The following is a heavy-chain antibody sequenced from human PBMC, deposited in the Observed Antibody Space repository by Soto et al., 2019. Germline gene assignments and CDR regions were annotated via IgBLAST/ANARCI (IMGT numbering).Heavy chain of an antibody. V-gene: IGHV4-59*08. CDR1: GGSSSSYY. D-gene: IGHD3-10*01. J-gene: IGHJ4*02. CDR3: ASLWGWFGDY. CDR2: IYYSGTT. Sequence: QVQLQESGPGLVKPSETLSLTCTVSGGSSSSYYWCWIRQPPGKGLEWIGYIYYSGTTNYNPSLKRRSTISVDTYKNPVSLTLSSVTAADTDLYYCASLWGWFGDYWGQGTLVTVSS.